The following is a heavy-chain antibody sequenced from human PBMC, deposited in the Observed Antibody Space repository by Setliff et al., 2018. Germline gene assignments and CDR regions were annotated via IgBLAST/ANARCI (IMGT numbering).Heavy chain of an antibody. CDR1: GFSLSDFGVG. CDR3: AYRRKMSARYDAFEV. CDR2: IYWDGDE. Sequence: SGPTLVNPTQTLTLTCSFSGFSLSDFGVGVGWIRQPPGKAPEWLALIYWDGDEHYTPSLEKRLTITKDTSKNQLVLTVSNMDSMDTATYFCAYRRKMSARYDAFEVWGQGTQVTVSS. J-gene: IGHJ3*01. V-gene: IGHV2-5*02. D-gene: IGHD2-15*01.